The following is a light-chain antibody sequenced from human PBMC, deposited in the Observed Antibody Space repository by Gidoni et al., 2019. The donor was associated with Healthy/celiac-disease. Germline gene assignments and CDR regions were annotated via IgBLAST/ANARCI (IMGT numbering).Light chain of an antibody. CDR2: DAS. V-gene: IGKV1-5*01. Sequence: DIQMTQSPSTLSASVGDRVTITCRASQSISSWLSWYQQKPGKAPKLLIYDASSLESGVPSRFSGSGSGTEVTLTISSLQPDDFATYYCQQYNSYLYTFGQXTKLEIK. J-gene: IGKJ2*01. CDR1: QSISSW. CDR3: QQYNSYLYT.